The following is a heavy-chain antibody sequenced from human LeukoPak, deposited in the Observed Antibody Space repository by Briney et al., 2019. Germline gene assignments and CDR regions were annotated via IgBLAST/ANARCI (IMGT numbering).Heavy chain of an antibody. J-gene: IGHJ4*02. CDR2: IYTSGST. CDR3: ARMYSSSFSD. D-gene: IGHD6-19*01. V-gene: IGHV4-4*09. Sequence: PSETLSLTCTVSGGSISSYYWSWIRQPPGKGLEWIGYIYTSGSTNYNPSLKSRVTISVDTSKNQFSLKLSSVTAADTAVYYCARMYSSSFSDWGRGPLVTVSS. CDR1: GGSISSYY.